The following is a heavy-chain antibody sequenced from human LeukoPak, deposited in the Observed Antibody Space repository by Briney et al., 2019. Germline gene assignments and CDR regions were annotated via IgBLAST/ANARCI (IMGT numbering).Heavy chain of an antibody. CDR2: ISWNSGSI. CDR1: GFIFNNYA. J-gene: IGHJ4*02. D-gene: IGHD3-22*01. V-gene: IGHV3-9*01. CDR3: AKSSYYDTSGSYREYYFDY. Sequence: TGGSLRLSCAGSGFIFNNYAMHWVRQPPGKGLEWVSGISWNSGSIDYADSVKGRFTISRDNSKNTLYLQMNSLRAEDTALYYCAKSSYYDTSGSYREYYFDYWGQGALVTVSS.